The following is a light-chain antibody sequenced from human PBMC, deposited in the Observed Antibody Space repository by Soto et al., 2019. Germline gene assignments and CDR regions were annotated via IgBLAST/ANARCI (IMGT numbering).Light chain of an antibody. CDR1: QSISSY. V-gene: IGKV3-11*01. CDR3: QLRSNWPPTWT. Sequence: EIVLTQSPATLSLSPGERATLSCRASQSISSYLAWYQHKPAQAPRLLIYDASTRAAGIPARFSGSGSGTDFTITISSLEPEDFAVYFCQLRSNWPPTWTFGQGTKVEVK. CDR2: DAS. J-gene: IGKJ1*01.